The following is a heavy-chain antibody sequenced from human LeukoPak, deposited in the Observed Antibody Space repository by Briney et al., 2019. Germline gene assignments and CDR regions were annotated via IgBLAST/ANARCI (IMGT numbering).Heavy chain of an antibody. V-gene: IGHV3-30*18. CDR1: GFTFSSYG. D-gene: IGHD3-22*01. Sequence: GRSLRLSCAASGFTFSSYGMHWVRQAPGKGLEWVAVISYDGSNKYYADSVKGRFTISRDNSKNTLYLQMNSLRAEDTAVYYCAKEYYYDSSGYIDYWGQGTLVTVSS. CDR2: ISYDGSNK. CDR3: AKEYYYDSSGYIDY. J-gene: IGHJ4*02.